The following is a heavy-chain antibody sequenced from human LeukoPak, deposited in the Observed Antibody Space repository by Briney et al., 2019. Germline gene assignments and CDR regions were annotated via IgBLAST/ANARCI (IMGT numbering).Heavy chain of an antibody. V-gene: IGHV1-8*01. Sequence: ASVKVSCKASGYTFTSYDINWVRQATGQGLEWMGWMNPNSGNTGYAQKFQGRVTMTRNTSISTAYMELSSLRSEDTAVYYCARGCSGGSCYLYYYYYGMDVWGQGTTVTVSS. CDR1: GYTFTSYD. J-gene: IGHJ6*02. CDR3: ARGCSGGSCYLYYYYYGMDV. CDR2: MNPNSGNT. D-gene: IGHD2-15*01.